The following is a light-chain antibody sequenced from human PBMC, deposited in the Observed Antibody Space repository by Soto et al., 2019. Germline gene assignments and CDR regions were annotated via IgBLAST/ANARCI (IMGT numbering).Light chain of an antibody. J-gene: IGKJ5*01. CDR1: QSVSSYY. CDR2: GAS. V-gene: IGKV3-20*01. Sequence: ESVLTQSPGSLSLSPGERATLSCRASQSVSSYYLAWYQHKPGQAPRPLIYGASSRATGIPDMFSGSGSGTDFTLTISRLEPEDFAVYYCHHYGSSLSITFGQGTRLEIK. CDR3: HHYGSSLSIT.